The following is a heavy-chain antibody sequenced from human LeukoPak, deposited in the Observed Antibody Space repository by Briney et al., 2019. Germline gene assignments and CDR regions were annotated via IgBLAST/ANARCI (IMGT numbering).Heavy chain of an antibody. J-gene: IGHJ6*02. V-gene: IGHV3-21*01. CDR3: ARDYYDSSGYPPRGYGMDV. D-gene: IGHD3-22*01. CDR2: ISSSSSYI. Sequence: GGSLRLSCAASGSTFSSYSMNWVRQAPGKGLEWVSSISSSSSYIYYADSVKGRFTISRGNAKNSLYLQMNSLRAEDTAVYYCARDYYDSSGYPPRGYGMDVWGQGTTVTVSS. CDR1: GSTFSSYS.